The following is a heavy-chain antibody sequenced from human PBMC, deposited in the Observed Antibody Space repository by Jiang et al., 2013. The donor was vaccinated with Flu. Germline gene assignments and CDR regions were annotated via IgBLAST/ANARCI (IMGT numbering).Heavy chain of an antibody. D-gene: IGHD2-21*01. CDR2: TYYRSRWYN. Sequence: SVSSNSAAWNWVRQSPSSGLEWLGRTYYRSRWYNDYAESVKSRITINPDTFRNQFSLHLNSVTPEDTAVYYCARDRDGLSWGQGTLVTVSS. CDR1: SVSSNSAA. J-gene: IGHJ4*02. V-gene: IGHV6-1*01. CDR3: ARDRDGLS.